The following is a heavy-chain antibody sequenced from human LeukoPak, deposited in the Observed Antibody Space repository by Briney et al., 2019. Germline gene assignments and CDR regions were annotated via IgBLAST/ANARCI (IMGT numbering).Heavy chain of an antibody. CDR1: GDTFSSYA. CDR3: ARVSTGDAYFDY. Sequence: SVKVSCKASGDTFSSYAITWVRQPPGQGLEWMGRIIPILGIANYAQKFQGRVTITADKSTSTAYMELSSRRSEDTAVYYCARVSTGDAYFDYWGQGTLVTVSS. CDR2: IIPILGIA. D-gene: IGHD2-21*02. V-gene: IGHV1-69*04. J-gene: IGHJ4*02.